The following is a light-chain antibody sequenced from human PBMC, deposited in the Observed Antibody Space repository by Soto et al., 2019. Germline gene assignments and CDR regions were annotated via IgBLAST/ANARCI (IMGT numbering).Light chain of an antibody. Sequence: DVQVTQSPSSLSASVGDRVTITCQASQDISNYLNWYQEKPGRAPKLLIYDASNLETGVPSRFSGGGSGTYFTFTISSLQPEDIATYYCQQYGNLPYSFGQGTKLEMK. V-gene: IGKV1-33*01. CDR3: QQYGNLPYS. CDR1: QDISNY. J-gene: IGKJ2*03. CDR2: DAS.